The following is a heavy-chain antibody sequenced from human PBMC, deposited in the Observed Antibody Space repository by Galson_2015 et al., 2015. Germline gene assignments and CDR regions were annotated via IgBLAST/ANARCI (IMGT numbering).Heavy chain of an antibody. CDR3: ARMRGGFCTSTSCYRAFDI. Sequence: SLRLPCAASGFTFSSYWMNWVRQAPGKGLEWVANMNQDGSEKYYVDSVKGRFTISRDNAKNSLYLQMNSLRVEDTAVYYCARMRGGFCTSTSCYRAFDIWGQGTMVTVSS. CDR1: GFTFSSYW. D-gene: IGHD2-2*01. CDR2: MNQDGSEK. V-gene: IGHV3-7*03. J-gene: IGHJ3*02.